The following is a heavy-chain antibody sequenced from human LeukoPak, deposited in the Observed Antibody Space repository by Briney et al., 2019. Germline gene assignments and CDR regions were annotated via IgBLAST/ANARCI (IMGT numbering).Heavy chain of an antibody. V-gene: IGHV3-23*01. J-gene: IGHJ4*02. Sequence: GGSLRLSCAASGFTFSTYAMSWVRQSPGKGLEWVSSTGGSGGSTYYADSVKGRFTISRDNSKNTLYLQMNSLRAEDTAVYYCAKDYSSSWYGDFDYWGQGTLVTVSS. D-gene: IGHD6-13*01. CDR1: GFTFSTYA. CDR3: AKDYSSSWYGDFDY. CDR2: TGGSGGST.